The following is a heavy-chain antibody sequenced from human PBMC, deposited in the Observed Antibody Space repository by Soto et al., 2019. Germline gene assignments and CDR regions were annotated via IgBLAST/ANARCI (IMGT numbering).Heavy chain of an antibody. V-gene: IGHV3-7*01. J-gene: IGHJ3*02. D-gene: IGHD3-16*01. CDR2: INGDGSGK. CDR1: GFTLANSW. Sequence: EVRLVESGGGLVQPGGSLSLSCVASGFTLANSWMTWIRHTPGKGLEWVANINGDGSGKSYVDSVKGRFTISRDNAKNSLDLQMNSLRAEDTAVYYCARDPSFGAFDIWGQGIVVSVSA. CDR3: ARDPSFGAFDI.